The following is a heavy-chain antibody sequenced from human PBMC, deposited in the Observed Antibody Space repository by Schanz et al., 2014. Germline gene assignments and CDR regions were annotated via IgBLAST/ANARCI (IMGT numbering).Heavy chain of an antibody. V-gene: IGHV3-72*01. CDR1: GFNFSSYG. CDR3: VRLDVHDY. Sequence: VQLVESGGGVVQPGRSLRLSCAASGFNFSSYGMHWVRQAPGKGLEWVGHSRNKGHSYTSEYAASVKGRFTISRDDSRNSLYLQMSSLKTEDTAVYYCVRLDVHDYWGQGTLVTVSA. CDR2: SRNKGHSYTS. D-gene: IGHD3-16*01. J-gene: IGHJ4*02.